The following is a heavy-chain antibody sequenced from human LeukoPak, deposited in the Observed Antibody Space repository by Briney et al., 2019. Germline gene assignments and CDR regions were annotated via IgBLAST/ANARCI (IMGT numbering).Heavy chain of an antibody. D-gene: IGHD5-18*01. CDR3: AKDRYSYGYGLDY. Sequence: GGSLRLSCAASGFTFSSYAMSWVRQAPGKGLEWVSAISGSGGSTYYADSVKGRFTISRDNSKNTLYLQMNSLRAEDTTVYYCAKDRYSYGYGLDYWGQGTLVTVFS. V-gene: IGHV3-23*01. CDR1: GFTFSSYA. J-gene: IGHJ4*02. CDR2: ISGSGGST.